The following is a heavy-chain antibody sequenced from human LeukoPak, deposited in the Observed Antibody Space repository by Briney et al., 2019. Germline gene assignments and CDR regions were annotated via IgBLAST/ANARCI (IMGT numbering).Heavy chain of an antibody. J-gene: IGHJ3*02. CDR3: ATAPKGYYDSSGPQGFDI. D-gene: IGHD3-22*01. Sequence: ASVKVSCKVSGYTLTELSMHWVRQAPGKGLEWMGGFDPEDGETIYAQKFQGRVTMTEDTSTDTAYMELSSLRSEDTAVYYCATAPKGYYDSSGPQGFDIWGQGTMVTVSS. CDR1: GYTLTELS. V-gene: IGHV1-24*01. CDR2: FDPEDGET.